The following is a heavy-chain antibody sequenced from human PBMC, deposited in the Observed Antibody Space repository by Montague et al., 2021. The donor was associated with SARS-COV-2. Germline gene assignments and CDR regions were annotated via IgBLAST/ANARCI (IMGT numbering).Heavy chain of an antibody. CDR3: AVQRAYDSGSYED. V-gene: IGHV2-5*02. CDR2: MYWDDDA. J-gene: IGHJ4*02. Sequence: PALVKPTQTLTLTCTFSGFSPSTYGVGVGWLRQPPGKALEWLALMYWDDDARYSPSLRSRLSVTKGTSKNRVVLTMTHMDPVDTATYYCAVQRAYDSGSYEDWGQGILVTVSS. CDR1: GFSPSTYGVG. D-gene: IGHD3-10*01.